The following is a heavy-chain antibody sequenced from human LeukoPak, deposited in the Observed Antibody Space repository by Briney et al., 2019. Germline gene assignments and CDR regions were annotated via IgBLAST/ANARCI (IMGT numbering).Heavy chain of an antibody. CDR2: IHYSGST. CDR1: GGSISSSSYY. CDR3: ARGSSGYYSRWFDP. V-gene: IGHV4-39*07. J-gene: IGHJ5*02. Sequence: PSETLSLTCTVSGGSISSSSYYWGWIRQPPGKGLEWIGSIHYSGSTYYNPSLKSRVTISVDTSKNQFSLKLSSVTAADTAVYYGARGSSGYYSRWFDPWGQGTLVTVSS. D-gene: IGHD3-22*01.